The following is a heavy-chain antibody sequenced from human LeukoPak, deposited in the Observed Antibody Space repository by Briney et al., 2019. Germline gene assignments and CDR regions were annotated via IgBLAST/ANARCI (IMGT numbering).Heavy chain of an antibody. CDR2: IKQEGSEK. J-gene: IGHJ5*02. CDR1: GFIFSNYW. V-gene: IGHV3-7*04. CDR3: ARDMIILQS. Sequence: PGGSLRLSFSAPGFIFSNYWTTWVRQAPGKGLEWVANIKQEGSEKYYVDSVKGRFTISRDNAKKSLYLQMNSLRAEDTAVYFCARDMIILQSWGQGTLVTVSS. D-gene: IGHD3-16*01.